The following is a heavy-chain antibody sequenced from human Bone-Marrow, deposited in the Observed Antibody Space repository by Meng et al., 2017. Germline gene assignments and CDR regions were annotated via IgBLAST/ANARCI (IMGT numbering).Heavy chain of an antibody. CDR1: GGSISSSSYY. CDR2: IYYSGST. Sequence: QLQLQESGPGLVKPSETRSLTCTVSGGSISSSSYYWGWIRQPPGKGLEWIGSIYYSGSTYYNPSLKSRVTISVDTSKNQFSLKLSSVTAADTAVYYCARDPTGGEDHQRVWGQGTLVTVSS. D-gene: IGHD1-14*01. V-gene: IGHV4-39*02. CDR3: ARDPTGGEDHQRV. J-gene: IGHJ4*02.